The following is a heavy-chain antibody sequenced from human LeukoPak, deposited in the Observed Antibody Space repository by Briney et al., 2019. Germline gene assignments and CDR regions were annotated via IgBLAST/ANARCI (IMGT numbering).Heavy chain of an antibody. CDR2: IYSGGST. Sequence: GGSLRLSCAASGFTVSSNYMSWVRQAPGKGLEWVSVIYSGGSTYYADSVKGRFTISRDNSKNTLYLQMNSLRAEDTAVYYCARDGHSSGLTYYYYYYGMDVWGQGTTVTVSS. CDR1: GFTVSSNY. J-gene: IGHJ6*02. D-gene: IGHD6-19*01. V-gene: IGHV3-53*01. CDR3: ARDGHSSGLTYYYYYYGMDV.